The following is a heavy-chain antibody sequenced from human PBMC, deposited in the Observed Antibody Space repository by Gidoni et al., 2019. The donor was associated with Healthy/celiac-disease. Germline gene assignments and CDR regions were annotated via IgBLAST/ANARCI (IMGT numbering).Heavy chain of an antibody. D-gene: IGHD1-1*01. Sequence: QVQLQQWGAGLLKPSETLSLTCAVYGGSFSGYYWSWIRQPPGKGLEWIGEINHSGSTNYNPSLKSRVTRSVDTSKNQFSLKLSSVTAADTAVYYCARRSLQPRWYYYYGMDVWGQGTTVTVSS. CDR3: ARRSLQPRWYYYYGMDV. V-gene: IGHV4-34*01. CDR1: GGSFSGYY. CDR2: INHSGST. J-gene: IGHJ6*02.